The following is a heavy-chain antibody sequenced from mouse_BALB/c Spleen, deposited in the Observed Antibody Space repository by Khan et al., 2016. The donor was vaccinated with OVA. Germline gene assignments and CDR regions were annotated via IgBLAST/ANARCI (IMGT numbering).Heavy chain of an antibody. CDR1: GYTFTSYW. CDR3: ARIKKIVATYFDY. V-gene: IGHV1S81*02. CDR2: TNPTNGRT. J-gene: IGHJ2*01. Sequence: QVQLQQPGAELVKAGASVKMSCKASGYTFTSYWMHWVKQRLGQGLEWFAETNPTNGRTYYNENFKSQATLTVDNSTSTAYMLLSGPTFQDSAVNYCARIKKIVATYFDYWGQGTTLTVSA. D-gene: IGHD1-1*01.